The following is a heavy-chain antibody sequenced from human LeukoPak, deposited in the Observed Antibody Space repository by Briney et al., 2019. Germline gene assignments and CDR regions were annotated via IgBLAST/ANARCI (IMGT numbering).Heavy chain of an antibody. J-gene: IGHJ4*02. CDR1: GFTFSSYW. CDR3: ARGVTSNAPSDC. D-gene: IGHD4-11*01. V-gene: IGHV3-74*01. CDR2: IKTDGSET. Sequence: GGSLRLSCAASGFTFSSYWMHWVRQDPGKGLVWVSRIKTDGSETIYADSVKGRFTISRDNAKNTLFLQMNSLRAEDTAVYYCARGVTSNAPSDCWGQGTLVTVSS.